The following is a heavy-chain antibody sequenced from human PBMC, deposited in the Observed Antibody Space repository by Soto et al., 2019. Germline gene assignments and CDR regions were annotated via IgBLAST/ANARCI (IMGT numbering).Heavy chain of an antibody. V-gene: IGHV4-59*01. Sequence: NPSETLSLTCTVSGGSISSYYWSWIRQPPGKGLEWIGYIYYSGSTNYNPSLKSRVTISVDTSKSQFSLKLSSVTAADTAVYYCARVNRVVVPYYLDYWGQGTLVTVSS. CDR1: GGSISSYY. CDR3: ARVNRVVVPYYLDY. J-gene: IGHJ4*02. D-gene: IGHD2-2*01. CDR2: IYYSGST.